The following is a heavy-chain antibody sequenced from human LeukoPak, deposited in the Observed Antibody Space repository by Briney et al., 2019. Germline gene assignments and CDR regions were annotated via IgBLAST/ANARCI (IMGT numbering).Heavy chain of an antibody. J-gene: IGHJ5*02. CDR3: ARAPPNSGSYYRLHSWFDP. D-gene: IGHD3-10*01. Sequence: GASVKVSCKDSGYTFTDYYMHWVRQAPGQGLEWMGRINPNSGGTSYAQKFQGRVTMTRDTSISTAYTELSSLRSDDTAFYYCARAPPNSGSYYRLHSWFDPWGQGTLVTVS. CDR1: GYTFTDYY. CDR2: INPNSGGT. V-gene: IGHV1-2*06.